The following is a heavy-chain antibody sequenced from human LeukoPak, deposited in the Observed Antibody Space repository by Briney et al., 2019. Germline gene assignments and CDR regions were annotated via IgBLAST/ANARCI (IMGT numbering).Heavy chain of an antibody. CDR1: GFTFGSYA. CDR3: AKDGFSRSPLLWFGGEAWYFDY. V-gene: IGHV3-23*01. Sequence: GGSLRLSCAASGFTFGSYAMSWVRQAPGKGLEWVSAISGSGGSTYYADSVKGRFTISRDNSKNTLYLQMNSLRAEDTAVYYCAKDGFSRSPLLWFGGEAWYFDYWGQGTLVTVSS. D-gene: IGHD3-10*01. CDR2: ISGSGGST. J-gene: IGHJ4*02.